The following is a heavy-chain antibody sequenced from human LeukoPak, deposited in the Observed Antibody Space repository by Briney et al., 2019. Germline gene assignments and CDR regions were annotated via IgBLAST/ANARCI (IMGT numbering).Heavy chain of an antibody. J-gene: IGHJ4*02. CDR1: GGSFSGYY. CDR3: ARGSDYDSSGYYPDY. CDR2: INHSGST. V-gene: IGHV4-34*01. Sequence: MASETLSLTCAVYGGSFSGYYWSWIRQPPGKGLEWIGEINHSGSTNYNPSLKSRVTISVDTSKNQFSLKLSSVTAADTAVYYCARGSDYDSSGYYPDYWGQGTLVTISS. D-gene: IGHD3-22*01.